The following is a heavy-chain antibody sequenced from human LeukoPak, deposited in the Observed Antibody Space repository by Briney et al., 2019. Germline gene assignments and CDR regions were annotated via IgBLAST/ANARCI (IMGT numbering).Heavy chain of an antibody. CDR3: ARHDV. Sequence: SVTLSFTASVSGCTISNIGCYWRWIRQPPGKVLVWIASLYYSWYTYYKPSGQSRIAPPVDACKNQFSLKLTSVTAADTAVYYCARHDVWGKGTTVTVSS. V-gene: IGHV4-39*01. J-gene: IGHJ6*04. CDR1: GCTISNIGCY. CDR2: LYYSWYT.